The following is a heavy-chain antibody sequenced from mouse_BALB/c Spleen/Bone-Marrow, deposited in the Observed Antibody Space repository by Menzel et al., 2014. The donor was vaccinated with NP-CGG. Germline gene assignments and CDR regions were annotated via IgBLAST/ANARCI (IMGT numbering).Heavy chain of an antibody. CDR1: GYSFTGYN. CDR2: LDPYYGGT. Sequence: VQLHQSGPELEKPGASVKISCNVSGYSFTGYNMNWVKQRNGRNLEGIGNLDPYYGGTRYNQKFKGKATVTVDKSNSKAYMQLKSLTSEDSAVYYCARRGKSYGGFDYWGQGTPVTVSS. J-gene: IGHJ4*01. V-gene: IGHV1-39*01. CDR3: ARRGKSYGGFDY. D-gene: IGHD2-12*01.